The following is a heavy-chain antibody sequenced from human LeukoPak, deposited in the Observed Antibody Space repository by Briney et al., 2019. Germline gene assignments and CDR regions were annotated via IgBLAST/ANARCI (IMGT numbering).Heavy chain of an antibody. CDR1: GFTFSSYG. CDR2: ISYDGSNK. Sequence: GGSLRLSCAASGFTFSSYGMHWVRQAPGKGLEWVAVISYDGSNKYYADSVKGRFTISRDNSKNTQYLQMNSLRAEDTAVYYCAKIPTIYCSGGSCSDYWGQGTLVTVSS. J-gene: IGHJ4*02. CDR3: AKIPTIYCSGGSCSDY. D-gene: IGHD2-15*01. V-gene: IGHV3-30*18.